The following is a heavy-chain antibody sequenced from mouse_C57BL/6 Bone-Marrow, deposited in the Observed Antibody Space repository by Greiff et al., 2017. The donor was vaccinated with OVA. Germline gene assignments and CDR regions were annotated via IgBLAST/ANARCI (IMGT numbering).Heavy chain of an antibody. J-gene: IGHJ2*01. D-gene: IGHD2-4*01. V-gene: IGHV5-6*01. CDR1: GFTFSSYG. CDR2: ISSGGSYT. CDR3: ARYDYDGDFDY. Sequence: EVHLVESGGDLVKPGGSLKLSCAASGFTFSSYGMSWVRQTPDKRLEWVANISSGGSYTYYPDSVKGRFTITRDNAKNTLYLQMSSLKSEDTAMYYCARYDYDGDFDYWGQGTTLTVSS.